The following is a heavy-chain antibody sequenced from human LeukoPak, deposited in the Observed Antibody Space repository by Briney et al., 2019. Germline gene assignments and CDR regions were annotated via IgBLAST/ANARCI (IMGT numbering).Heavy chain of an antibody. J-gene: IGHJ4*02. D-gene: IGHD6-13*01. CDR1: GFNFSSYG. CDR3: AKAQHSSIWGYFDY. Sequence: PGGTLRLSCAAPGFNFSSYGMSWVRQAPEKGLEWVSGISGSVRSTYYADSVKGRFTISRDNSKNTLYLQMNSLRAEDTAVFYCAKAQHSSIWGYFDYWGQGTLVTVSS. V-gene: IGHV3-23*01. CDR2: ISGSVRST.